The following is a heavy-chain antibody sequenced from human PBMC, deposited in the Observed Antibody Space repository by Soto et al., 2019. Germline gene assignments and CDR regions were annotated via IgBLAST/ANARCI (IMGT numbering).Heavy chain of an antibody. CDR1: GYTFTSYV. J-gene: IGHJ6*02. CDR3: ARGGYYDSSGSRNYYYYGMNV. D-gene: IGHD3-22*01. Sequence: ASVKVCCKASGYTFTSYVIDWVRQAPGQGLEWLGWISAYDGNTKYAQILQGRVSLTTDTSTNTAYMELRSLRSDDTAMYFCARGGYYDSSGSRNYYYYGMNVWGQGTTVPVSS. CDR2: ISAYDGNT. V-gene: IGHV1-18*01.